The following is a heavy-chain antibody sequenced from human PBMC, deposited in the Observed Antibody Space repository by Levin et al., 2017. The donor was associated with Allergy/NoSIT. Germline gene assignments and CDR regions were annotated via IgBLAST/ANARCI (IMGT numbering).Heavy chain of an antibody. CDR3: ARGYYGSNWANFGY. D-gene: IGHD4-23*01. J-gene: IGHJ4*02. CDR1: GVSISSYY. V-gene: IGHV4-59*01. Sequence: PSETLSLTCTVSGVSISSYYWTWIRQPPGKGLEWIGYIYASGSTHYNPSLKSRVTISEDTSKNQFSLRLRSVTAADTAVYYCARGYYGSNWANFGYWGQGALVTFSS. CDR2: IYASGST.